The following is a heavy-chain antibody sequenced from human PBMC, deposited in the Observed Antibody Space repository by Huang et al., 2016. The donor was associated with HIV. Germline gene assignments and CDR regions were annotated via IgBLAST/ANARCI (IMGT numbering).Heavy chain of an antibody. CDR1: GVPFSDYA. V-gene: IGHV1-69*10. CDR3: AREGQNWLGKPCGVLAF. J-gene: IGHJ4*03. Sequence: QAKLVQSGAAVMKPGSPVRVSCKAYGVPFSDYAFSWVRRAPGQGLAWMVGIIPRFGLTNYAPRLQGRVTTSADKSSNTVYLELTSLRSGDTYVYYCAREGQNWLGKPCGVLAFWGQGTEVIVSS. D-gene: IGHD1-1*01. CDR2: IIPRFGLT.